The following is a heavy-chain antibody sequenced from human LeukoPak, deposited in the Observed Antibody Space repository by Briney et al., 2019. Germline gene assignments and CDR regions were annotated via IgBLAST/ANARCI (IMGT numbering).Heavy chain of an antibody. CDR1: GDSISSYY. D-gene: IGHD3-9*01. Sequence: PSETLSLTCTVSGDSISSYYWSWIRQPPGKGLEWIGYSNYRGSTDYNPSLKSRVTFSVDTSKNQFSLRLTSVTAADTAVYYCGRRTYYDTLTGYNYWYFDLWGRGTLVTVSS. CDR3: GRRTYYDTLTGYNYWYFDL. J-gene: IGHJ2*01. V-gene: IGHV4-59*01. CDR2: SNYRGST.